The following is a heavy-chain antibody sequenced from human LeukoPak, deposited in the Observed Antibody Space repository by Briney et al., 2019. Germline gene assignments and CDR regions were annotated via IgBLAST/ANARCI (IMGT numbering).Heavy chain of an antibody. CDR1: GFTFRSCG. J-gene: IGHJ3*02. CDR3: ARVDSSGYYLDDAFDI. CDR2: IWYDGSNK. Sequence: GGSLRLSCAASGFTFRSCGMHWVRQAPGKGLEWVAVIWYDGSNKYYADSVKGRFTISRDNSKNTLYLQMNSLRAEDTAVYYCARVDSSGYYLDDAFDILGQGTMVTVSS. D-gene: IGHD3-22*01. V-gene: IGHV3-33*01.